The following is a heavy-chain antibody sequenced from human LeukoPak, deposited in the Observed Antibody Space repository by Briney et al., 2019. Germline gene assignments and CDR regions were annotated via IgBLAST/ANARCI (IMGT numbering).Heavy chain of an antibody. D-gene: IGHD2-2*01. Sequence: GGSLRLSCAASGFTFSSYGMHWVRQAPGKGLEWVAFIRYDGSNKYYADSVKGRFTISRDNSKNTLYLQMNSLRAEDTAVYYCAKAGDCSSTSCYPGYFDYWGQGTLVTVSS. CDR1: GFTFSSYG. V-gene: IGHV3-30*02. CDR2: IRYDGSNK. J-gene: IGHJ4*02. CDR3: AKAGDCSSTSCYPGYFDY.